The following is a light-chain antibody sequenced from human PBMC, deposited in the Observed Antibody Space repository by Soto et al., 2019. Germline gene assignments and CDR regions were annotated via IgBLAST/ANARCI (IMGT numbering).Light chain of an antibody. Sequence: IQLTQSPSSLSASVGDRVTITCRASQGISSYLAWYQQTQGKAPKLLIYAASTLQSGVPSRFSGSRSGPDFTLTLSGLQPEDFSTYYCQQSYSSPPTFGQGTKVDIK. CDR3: QQSYSSPPT. CDR2: AAS. CDR1: QGISSY. J-gene: IGKJ1*01. V-gene: IGKV1-39*01.